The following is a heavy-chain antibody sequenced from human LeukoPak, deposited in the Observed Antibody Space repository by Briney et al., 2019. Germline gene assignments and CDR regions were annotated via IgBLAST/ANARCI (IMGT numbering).Heavy chain of an antibody. CDR1: GGSLCRYL. D-gene: IGHD7-27*01. Sequence: PETLSLTRIVSGGSLCRYLWSWVPPPPGKGVEGIGYIHYSGSNNYDPSLKSRVTISVDTSKNQFSLKLSSVTAADTAVYYCARAEIIGEFDYWGQGTLVTVSS. V-gene: IGHV4-59*01. CDR3: ARAEIIGEFDY. CDR2: IHYSGSN. J-gene: IGHJ4*02.